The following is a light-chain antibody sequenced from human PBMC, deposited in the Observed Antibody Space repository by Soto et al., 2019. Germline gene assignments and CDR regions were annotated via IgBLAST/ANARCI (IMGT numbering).Light chain of an antibody. V-gene: IGKV3-15*01. CDR1: QTVSTN. Sequence: EIVMTQSPATLSVSPGERVTLSCRASQTVSTNLAWYQHKPGQAPRLLIFGASTRATGIPARFSGSGSGTDFTLTISSLQSEDFAVYYCQQYNYYVTFGQGTRLEIK. J-gene: IGKJ5*01. CDR3: QQYNYYVT. CDR2: GAS.